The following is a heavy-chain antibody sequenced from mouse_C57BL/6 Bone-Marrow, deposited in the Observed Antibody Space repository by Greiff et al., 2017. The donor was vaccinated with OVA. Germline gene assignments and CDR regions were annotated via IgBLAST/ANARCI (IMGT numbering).Heavy chain of an antibody. D-gene: IGHD1-1*01. CDR3: ARWATVVARYFDV. Sequence: QVQLKESGAELARPGASVKLSCKASGYTFTSYGISWVKQRTGQGLEWIGEIYPRSGNTYYNEKFKGKATLTADKSSSTAYMELRSLTSEDSAVYFCARWATVVARYFDVWGTGTTVTVSS. V-gene: IGHV1-81*01. CDR1: GYTFTSYG. J-gene: IGHJ1*03. CDR2: IYPRSGNT.